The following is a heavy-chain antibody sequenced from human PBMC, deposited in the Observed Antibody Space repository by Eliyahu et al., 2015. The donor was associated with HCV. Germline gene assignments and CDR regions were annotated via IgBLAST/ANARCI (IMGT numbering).Heavy chain of an antibody. J-gene: IGHJ4*02. Sequence: QLVESGGGLVQPGGSLXLSCTASGFTFSTYSMNWVRQAPGKGLGWISYISLSSTTIYYADSVTGRFTISRDNAKNSLYLQMDSLRAEDTAVYYCARTYSGSYYNWGQGTLVTVSS. CDR2: ISLSSTTI. V-gene: IGHV3-48*01. CDR1: GFTFSTYS. CDR3: ARTYSGSYYN. D-gene: IGHD1-26*01.